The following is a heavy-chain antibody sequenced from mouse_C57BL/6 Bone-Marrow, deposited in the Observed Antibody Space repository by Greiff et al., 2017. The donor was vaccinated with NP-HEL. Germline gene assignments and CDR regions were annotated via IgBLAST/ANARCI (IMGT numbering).Heavy chain of an antibody. CDR2: IYPRSGNT. D-gene: IGHD3-2*02. CDR1: GYTFTSYG. V-gene: IGHV1-81*01. J-gene: IGHJ2*01. Sequence: VQLVESGAELARPGASVKLSCKASGYTFTSYGISWVKQRTGQGLEWIGEIYPRSGNTYYNEKFKGKATLTADKSSSTAYMELRSLTSEDSAVYFCARGEKTAQADYWGQGTTLTVSS. CDR3: ARGEKTAQADY.